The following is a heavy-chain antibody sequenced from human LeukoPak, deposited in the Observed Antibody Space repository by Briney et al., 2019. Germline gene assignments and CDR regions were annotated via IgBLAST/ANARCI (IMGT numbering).Heavy chain of an antibody. V-gene: IGHV1-8*01. CDR1: GYTFPSYD. J-gene: IGHJ4*02. CDR2: VNPNSANT. CDR3: ARDGWAVSSSSNYFDY. D-gene: IGHD6-6*01. Sequence: GASVKVSCKASGYTFPSYDINWVRQATGQGLEWMGWVNPNSANTAYAQKFQGRVTMTRNTSISTAYMELSSLRSEDTAVYYCARDGWAVSSSSNYFDYWGQGTLVTVSS.